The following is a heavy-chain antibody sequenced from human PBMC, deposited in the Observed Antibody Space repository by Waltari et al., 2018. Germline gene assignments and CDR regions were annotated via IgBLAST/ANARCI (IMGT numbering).Heavy chain of an antibody. CDR3: ARTHSSGYYFFDY. D-gene: IGHD3-22*01. Sequence: QVQLQESGPGLVKPSETLSLTCAVSGYSLSSGYYWGWIRQPPGKGLEWIGSIYHSGSTYYNPSLKSRVTISVDTSKNQFSLKLSSVTAADTAVYYCARTHSSGYYFFDYWGQGTLVTVSS. V-gene: IGHV4-38-2*01. CDR1: GYSLSSGYY. CDR2: IYHSGST. J-gene: IGHJ4*02.